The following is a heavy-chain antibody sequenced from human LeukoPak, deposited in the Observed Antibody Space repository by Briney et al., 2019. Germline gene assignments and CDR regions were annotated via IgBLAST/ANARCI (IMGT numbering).Heavy chain of an antibody. Sequence: GGSLRLSCTASGFTFGDYATSWVRQAPGKGLEWVGFIRSKAYGGTTEYAASVKGRFTTSRDDSKSIAYLQMNSLKTEDTAVYYRTRARRRSPAFDIWGQGTMVTVSS. CDR1: GFTFGDYA. CDR3: TRARRRSPAFDI. J-gene: IGHJ3*02. V-gene: IGHV3-49*04. CDR2: IRSKAYGGTT.